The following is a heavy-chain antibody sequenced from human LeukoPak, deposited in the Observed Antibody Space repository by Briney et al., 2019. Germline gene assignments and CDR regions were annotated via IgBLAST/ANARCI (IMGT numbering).Heavy chain of an antibody. CDR1: GGSLSSYY. CDR3: ARWTSGWFDP. V-gene: IGHV4-59*08. J-gene: IGHJ5*02. Sequence: PSETLSLTCPVSGGSLSSYYCRWIRQPPGKGLEWIGYIYYTGSTNYNPSLKSRVTISVDTSKNQFSLKLRYVTAADTAVYYCARWTSGWFDPWGQGTLVTVSS. CDR2: IYYTGST. D-gene: IGHD3/OR15-3a*01.